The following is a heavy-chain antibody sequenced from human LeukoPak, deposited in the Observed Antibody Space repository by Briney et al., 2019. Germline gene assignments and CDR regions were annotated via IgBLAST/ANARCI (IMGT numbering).Heavy chain of an antibody. Sequence: PSETLSLTCTVSGGSISSSGYYWGWIRQPPGKGLEWIGSIYYSGSTYYNPSLKSRVTISVDTSKNQFSLKLSSVTAADTAVYYCAREGPDLFDYYYYMDVWGKGTTVTVSS. CDR3: AREGPDLFDYYYYMDV. D-gene: IGHD3-3*01. V-gene: IGHV4-39*07. CDR1: GGSISSSGYY. CDR2: IYYSGST. J-gene: IGHJ6*03.